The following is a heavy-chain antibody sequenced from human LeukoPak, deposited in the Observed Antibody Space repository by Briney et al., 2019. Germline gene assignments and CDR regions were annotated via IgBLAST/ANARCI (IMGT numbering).Heavy chain of an antibody. V-gene: IGHV3-33*01. CDR2: IWYDGSNK. CDR3: ARDGRMAFDI. CDR1: GFTFSSYG. J-gene: IGHJ3*02. Sequence: GRSLRLFCAASGFTFSSYGMHWVRQAPGKGLEWVAVIWYDGSNKYYADSVKGRFTISRDNSKNTLYLQMNSLRAGDTAVYYCARDGRMAFDIWGQGTMVTVSS.